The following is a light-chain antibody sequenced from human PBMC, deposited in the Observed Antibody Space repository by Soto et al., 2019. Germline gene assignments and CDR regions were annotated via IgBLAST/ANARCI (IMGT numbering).Light chain of an antibody. Sequence: QSALTQPASVSGSPGQSITISCTGTSSDVGGYSSVSWYQQHPGKVPKVMIYEVSNRPSGVSNRFSASKSGNTASLTISGLQAEDEADYYCSSYTSSSTPYVFGTGTKLTVL. CDR3: SSYTSSSTPYV. CDR2: EVS. J-gene: IGLJ1*01. V-gene: IGLV2-14*01. CDR1: SSDVGGYSS.